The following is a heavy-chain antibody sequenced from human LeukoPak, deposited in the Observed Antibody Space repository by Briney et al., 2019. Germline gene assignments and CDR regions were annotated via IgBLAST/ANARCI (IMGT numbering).Heavy chain of an antibody. CDR1: GLTFIGYT. V-gene: IGHV3-21*01. J-gene: IGHJ3*01. Sequence: GGSLRLSCTASGLTFIGYTMNWVRQAPGGGLEWVSSVTSGRVYIYYADSVKGRFTISRDSATNSLYLQMNSLRVEDTGVYYCAKEGDATAAAGMGGFDLWGQGTMVTVSS. CDR3: AKEGDATAAAGMGGFDL. D-gene: IGHD6-13*01. CDR2: VTSGRVYI.